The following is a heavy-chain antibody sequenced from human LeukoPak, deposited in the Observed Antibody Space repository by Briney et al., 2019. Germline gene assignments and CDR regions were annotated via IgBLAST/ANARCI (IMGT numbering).Heavy chain of an antibody. V-gene: IGHV4-39*01. Sequence: PSETLSLTCSVSGGSISSSSYYWGWIRQPPGKKLEWIGNIYYSGSTYYNPSLKSRVTISVDTSKNQFFLKLSSVTAADTAVYYCARPQRYSMYALDYWGQGTLVTVSS. CDR1: GGSISSSSYY. CDR2: IYYSGST. D-gene: IGHD5/OR15-5a*01. J-gene: IGHJ4*02. CDR3: ARPQRYSMYALDY.